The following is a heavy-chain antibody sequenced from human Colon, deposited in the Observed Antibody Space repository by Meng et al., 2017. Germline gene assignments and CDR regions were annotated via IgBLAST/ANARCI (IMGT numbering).Heavy chain of an antibody. D-gene: IGHD3-16*01. CDR2: IYYSGST. J-gene: IGHJ4*02. V-gene: IGHV4-61*01. CDR1: GGSVSSGSYY. Sequence: GQLQGSGPGRVRPSETLSLTCTVSGGSVSSGSYYWSWIRQPPGKGLEWIGYIYYSGSTNYNPSLKSRVTISVDTSKNQFSLKLSSVTAADTAVYYCARGASDYDFDYWGQGTLVTVSS. CDR3: ARGASDYDFDY.